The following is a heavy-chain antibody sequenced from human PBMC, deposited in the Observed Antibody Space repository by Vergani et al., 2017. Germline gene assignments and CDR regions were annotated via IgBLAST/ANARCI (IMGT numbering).Heavy chain of an antibody. D-gene: IGHD2/OR15-2a*01. J-gene: IGHJ3*02. CDR1: GFTFSSYS. V-gene: IGHV3-21*01. CDR2: ISSSGSTI. CDR3: ARDFLSLDAFDI. Sequence: EVQLVESGGGLVKPGGSLRLSCAASGFTFSSYSMNWVRQAPGKGLEWVSSISSSGSTIYYADSVKGRFTISRDNAKNSLYLQMNSLRAEDTAVYYCARDFLSLDAFDIWGQGTMVTVSS.